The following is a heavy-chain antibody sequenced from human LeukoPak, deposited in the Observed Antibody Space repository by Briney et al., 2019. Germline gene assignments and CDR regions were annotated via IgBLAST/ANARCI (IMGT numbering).Heavy chain of an antibody. J-gene: IGHJ4*02. V-gene: IGHV3-33*01. CDR2: IWYDGSNK. Sequence: GRSLRLSCAASGFTFSSYGMYWVRQTPGKGLEWVAVIWYDGSNKYYADSVKGRFTISRDNSKNTLYLQMNSLRAEDTAVYYCARDSVNMTTGDYWGQGTLVTVSS. D-gene: IGHD4-17*01. CDR3: ARDSVNMTTGDY. CDR1: GFTFSSYG.